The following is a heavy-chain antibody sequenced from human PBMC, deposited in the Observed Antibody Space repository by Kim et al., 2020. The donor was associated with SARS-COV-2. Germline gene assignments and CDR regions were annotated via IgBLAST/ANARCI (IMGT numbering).Heavy chain of an antibody. D-gene: IGHD2-15*01. J-gene: IGHJ6*02. CDR3: ARVGDCSGGSCYDYYYYGMDV. CDR2: IIPIFGTA. Sequence: SVKVSCKASGGTFSSYAISWVRQAPGQGLEWMGGIIPIFGTANYAQKFQGRVTITADESTSTAYMELSSLRSEDTAVYYCARVGDCSGGSCYDYYYYGMDVWGQGTTVTVSS. CDR1: GGTFSSYA. V-gene: IGHV1-69*13.